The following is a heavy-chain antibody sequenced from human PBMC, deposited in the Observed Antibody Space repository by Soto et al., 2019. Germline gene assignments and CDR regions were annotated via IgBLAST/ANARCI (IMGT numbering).Heavy chain of an antibody. V-gene: IGHV4-34*01. J-gene: IGHJ4*02. CDR2: VKDGGST. Sequence: QVQLQQWGAGLLKPSETLSLTPPPHPPPPPPTPPPPPPPPPGKGLEWIGEVKDGGSTNYSPSLRGRVSISADTSKNHFSLRLNSVTAADTAVYFCARGQEGIVATHWDQGALVTVSS. CDR1: PPPPPPTP. D-gene: IGHD5-12*01. CDR3: ARGQEGIVATH.